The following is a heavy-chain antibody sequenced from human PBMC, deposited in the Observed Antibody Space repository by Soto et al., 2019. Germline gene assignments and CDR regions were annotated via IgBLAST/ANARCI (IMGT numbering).Heavy chain of an antibody. CDR1: GFTFSHYA. CDR2: MSYDGSNE. V-gene: IGHV3-30*03. CDR3: AIDGSHNFDY. D-gene: IGHD2-15*01. Sequence: QVQLVESGGGVVQPGRSLRLSCAASGFTFSHYAMHWVRQAPGKGLEWVALMSYDGSNEYYADSVKGRFTISRDNSKNPLYLQMISLRAGDTAVYYIAIDGSHNFDYWGRGTLVTVAS. J-gene: IGHJ4*02.